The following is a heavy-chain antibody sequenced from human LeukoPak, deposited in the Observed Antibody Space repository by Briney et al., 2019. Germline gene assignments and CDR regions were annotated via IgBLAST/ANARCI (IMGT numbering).Heavy chain of an antibody. D-gene: IGHD1-26*01. J-gene: IGHJ6*03. V-gene: IGHV3-30*03. Sequence: PGGSLRLSCAASGFTFSSYGMHWVRQAPGKGLEWVAVISYDGSNKYYADSVKGRFTISRDNSKNTLYLQMNSLRAEDTAVYYCARGKWELRMSYYYYYMDVWGKGTTVTVSS. CDR2: ISYDGSNK. CDR3: ARGKWELRMSYYYYYMDV. CDR1: GFTFSSYG.